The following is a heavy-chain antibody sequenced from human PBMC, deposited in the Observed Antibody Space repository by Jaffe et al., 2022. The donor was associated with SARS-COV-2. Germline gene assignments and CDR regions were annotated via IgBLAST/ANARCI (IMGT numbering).Heavy chain of an antibody. J-gene: IGHJ6*02. CDR3: ATDQWGV. D-gene: IGHD2-8*01. V-gene: IGHV3-23*01. CDR2: ISIGGGST. CDR1: GFTFNNYA. Sequence: EMQLLESGGGLVQPGGSLRLSCAASGFTFNNYAMAWVRQAPGKGLECVSGISIGGGSTYYTDSVKGRFTISRDDSKTTLYLQMNSLRVDDTARYYCATDQWGVWGQGTTVTVSS.